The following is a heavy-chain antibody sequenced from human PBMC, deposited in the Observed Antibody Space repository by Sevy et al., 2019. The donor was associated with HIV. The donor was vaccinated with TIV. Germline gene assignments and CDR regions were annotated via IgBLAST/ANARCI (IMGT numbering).Heavy chain of an antibody. Sequence: GGSLRLSCPASGFTVSSNYMSWVRQAPGKGLEWVSVIYSGGSTYYADSVKGRFTISRDNSKNTLYLQMNSLRAEDTAVYYCASLVRYSYGFGAFDIWGQGTMVTVSS. CDR1: GFTVSSNY. CDR3: ASLVRYSYGFGAFDI. D-gene: IGHD5-18*01. CDR2: IYSGGST. V-gene: IGHV3-53*01. J-gene: IGHJ3*02.